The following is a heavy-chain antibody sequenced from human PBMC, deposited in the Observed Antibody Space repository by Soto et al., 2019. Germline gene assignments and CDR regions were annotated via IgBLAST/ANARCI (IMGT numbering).Heavy chain of an antibody. CDR2: INHSGST. V-gene: IGHV4-34*01. CDR1: GGSFSGYY. CDR3: ARGQGIAARLSIYYFDY. J-gene: IGHJ4*02. Sequence: SETLSLTCAVYGGSFSGYYWSWIRQPPGKGLEWIGEINHSGSTNYNPSLKSRVTISVDTSKNQFSLKLSSVTAADTAVYYCARGQGIAARLSIYYFDYWGQGTLVTVSS. D-gene: IGHD6-6*01.